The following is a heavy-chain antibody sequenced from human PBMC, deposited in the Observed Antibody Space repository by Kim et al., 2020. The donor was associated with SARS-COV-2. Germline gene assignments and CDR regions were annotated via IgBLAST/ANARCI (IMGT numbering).Heavy chain of an antibody. V-gene: IGHV3-33*01. CDR2: IWYDGSNK. CDR3: ARVSGYSYGSYGMDV. Sequence: GGSLRLSCAASGFTFSSYGMHWVRQAPGKGLEWVAVIWYDGSNKYYADSVKGRFTISRDNSKNTLYLQMNSLRAEDTAVYYCARVSGYSYGSYGMDVWGQGTTVTVSS. CDR1: GFTFSSYG. D-gene: IGHD5-18*01. J-gene: IGHJ6*02.